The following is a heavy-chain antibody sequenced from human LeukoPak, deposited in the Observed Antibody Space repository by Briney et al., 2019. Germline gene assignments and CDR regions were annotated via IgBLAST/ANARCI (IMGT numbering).Heavy chain of an antibody. CDR3: ARAARSGSPANFQH. D-gene: IGHD1-26*01. CDR1: GGSFSGYY. Sequence: SETLSLTCAVYGGSFSGYYWSWIRQPPGKGLEWIGEINHSGSTNYNPSLKSRVTISVDTSKNQFSLKLSSVTVADTAVYYCARAARSGSPANFQHWGQGTLVTVSS. J-gene: IGHJ1*01. CDR2: INHSGST. V-gene: IGHV4-34*01.